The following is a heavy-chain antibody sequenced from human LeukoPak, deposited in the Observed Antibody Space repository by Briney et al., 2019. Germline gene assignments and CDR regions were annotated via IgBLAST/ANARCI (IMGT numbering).Heavy chain of an antibody. CDR2: IYYSGST. D-gene: IGHD4-23*01. CDR3: ARAPVGDAFDI. V-gene: IGHV4-59*01. CDR1: GGSISSYY. Sequence: PSETLSITCTVAGGSISSYYWSWIRQPPSQGLEWIGYIYYSGSTNYNPSLKSRVTISVDTSKNQFSLKLSSVTAADTAVYYCARAPVGDAFDIWGQGTMVTVSS. J-gene: IGHJ3*02.